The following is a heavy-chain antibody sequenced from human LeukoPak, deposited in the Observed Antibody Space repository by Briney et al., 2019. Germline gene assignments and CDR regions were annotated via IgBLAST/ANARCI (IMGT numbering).Heavy chain of an antibody. CDR1: GFTFSNYA. D-gene: IGHD6-19*01. V-gene: IGHV3-30-3*01. CDR3: ARDQPGTYTLSST. CDR2: MSFDGSDK. J-gene: IGHJ5*02. Sequence: PGRSLRLSCAASGFTFSNYAMHWVRQAPGKGLEWVAFMSFDGSDKYYADSVKGRFTISSDNSKNTLYLQMNSLRFEDTAVYYCARDQPGTYTLSSTWGQGTLVTVSS.